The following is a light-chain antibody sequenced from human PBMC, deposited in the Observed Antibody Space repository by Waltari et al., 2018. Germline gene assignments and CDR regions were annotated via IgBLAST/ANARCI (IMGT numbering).Light chain of an antibody. J-gene: IGKJ2*01. Sequence: EIVMTQSPATLSVSPGERATLSCRASQSVSTNLAWYQQNPGQAPRLLIYGASTRATGIPARFSGSGSGTEFTLTISSLQSEDFGVYYCQQYDSWPPYTFGQGTNLEIK. CDR1: QSVSTN. V-gene: IGKV3-15*01. CDR3: QQYDSWPPYT. CDR2: GAS.